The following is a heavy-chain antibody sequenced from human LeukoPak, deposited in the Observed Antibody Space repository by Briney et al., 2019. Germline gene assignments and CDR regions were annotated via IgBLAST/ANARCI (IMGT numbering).Heavy chain of an antibody. CDR3: AHSNENVDTAMVTQYNWFDP. J-gene: IGHJ5*02. CDR2: IYWNDDK. Sequence: SXXTSGVXVGWIRQPPGKALEWLSLIYWNDDKRYSPSLKSRLTITKDTSKNQVVLTMTNMDPVDTATYYCAHSNENVDTAMVTQYNWFDPWGQGTLVTVSS. V-gene: IGHV2-5*01. CDR1: SXXTSGVX. D-gene: IGHD5-18*01.